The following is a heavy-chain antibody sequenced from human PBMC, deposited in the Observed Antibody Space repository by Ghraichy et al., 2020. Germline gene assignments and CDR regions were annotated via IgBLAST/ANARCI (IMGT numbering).Heavy chain of an antibody. Sequence: SETLSLTCTVSGGSISSGGYYWSWIRQHPGKGLEWIGYIYYSGSTYYNPSLKSRVTISVDTSKNQFSLKLSSVTAADTAVYYCARAKRDYGDGYGMDVWGQGTTVTVSS. V-gene: IGHV4-31*02. CDR1: GGSISSGGYY. CDR2: IYYSGST. D-gene: IGHD4-17*01. J-gene: IGHJ6*02. CDR3: ARAKRDYGDGYGMDV.